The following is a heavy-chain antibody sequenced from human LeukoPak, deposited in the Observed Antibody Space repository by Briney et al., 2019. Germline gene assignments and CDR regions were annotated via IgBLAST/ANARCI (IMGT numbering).Heavy chain of an antibody. Sequence: PGGSLRLSCAASGFTFSSYSMNWVRQAPGKGLEWVSSISSSSSYIYYADSVKGRFTISRDNAKNSLYLQMNSLRAEDTAVYYCAGSYSSSSRAFDIWGQGTMVTVSS. CDR3: AGSYSSSSRAFDI. J-gene: IGHJ3*02. V-gene: IGHV3-21*01. D-gene: IGHD6-6*01. CDR2: ISSSSSYI. CDR1: GFTFSSYS.